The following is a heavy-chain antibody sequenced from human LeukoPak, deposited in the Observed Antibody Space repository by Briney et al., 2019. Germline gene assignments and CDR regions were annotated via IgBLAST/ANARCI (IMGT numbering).Heavy chain of an antibody. CDR2: IDPSDSYT. Sequence: PGESLKISCKGSGDNFTSYWINWVRQMPGKGLEWMGRIDPSDSYTNYSPSFQGHVTISADKSISTAYLQWSSLKASDTAMYYCAGAGIAVAGNAEYFQHWGQGTLVTVSS. V-gene: IGHV5-10-1*01. D-gene: IGHD6-19*01. J-gene: IGHJ1*01. CDR3: AGAGIAVAGNAEYFQH. CDR1: GDNFTSYW.